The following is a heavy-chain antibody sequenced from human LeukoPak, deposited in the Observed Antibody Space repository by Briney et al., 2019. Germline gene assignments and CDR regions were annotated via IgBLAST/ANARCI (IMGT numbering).Heavy chain of an antibody. Sequence: PSETLSLTCTASGASTSAYYWSWIRQPPGKGLEWIGYSYSGGNANYNPSLKSRVTISIDTSENQFSLRLTSVTAADTAVYFCAHSKRGGGYYINAFAVWGQGALVTISS. V-gene: IGHV4-59*01. J-gene: IGHJ3*01. D-gene: IGHD1-26*01. CDR2: SYSGGNA. CDR3: AHSKRGGGYYINAFAV. CDR1: GASTSAYY.